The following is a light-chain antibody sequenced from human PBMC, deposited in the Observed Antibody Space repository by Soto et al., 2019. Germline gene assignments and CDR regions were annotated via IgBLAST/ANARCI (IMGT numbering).Light chain of an antibody. CDR2: EVS. Sequence: QSALTQPPSASGSPGQSVTISCTGTSSDIGGYNYGSWYQQHPGKAPKLIIYEVSKRPSGVPDRFSGSKSGNTASLTVSGLQAEDEADYYCTSYAGSNNLVFAGGTTVTVL. CDR1: SSDIGGYNY. V-gene: IGLV2-8*01. J-gene: IGLJ3*02. CDR3: TSYAGSNNLV.